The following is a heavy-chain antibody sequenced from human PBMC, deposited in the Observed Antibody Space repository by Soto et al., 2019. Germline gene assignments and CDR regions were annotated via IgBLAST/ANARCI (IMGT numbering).Heavy chain of an antibody. CDR1: GFTFTSSA. CDR2: IVVGSGNT. V-gene: IGHV1-58*01. Sequence: GASVKVSCKASGFTFTSSAVQWVRQARGQRLEWIGWIVVGSGNTNYAQKFQERVTITRDMSTSTAYMELSSLRSEDTAVYYCAAEVPNSSSWFSYDYWGQGTLVTVSS. CDR3: AAEVPNSSSWFSYDY. J-gene: IGHJ4*02. D-gene: IGHD6-13*01.